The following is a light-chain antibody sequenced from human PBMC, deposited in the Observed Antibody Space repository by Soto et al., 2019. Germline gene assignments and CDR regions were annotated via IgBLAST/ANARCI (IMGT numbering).Light chain of an antibody. CDR3: QHYGSSPGT. Sequence: TQAPDTLSVSPGGPGTLTYGTSQSVSTNLAWYQQKPGQPPRLLIDGASSRAAGIPDRFSGSGSGTVMPLTISRLDPESFDLYYCQHYGSSPGTFGQGTKVDIK. J-gene: IGKJ1*01. V-gene: IGKV3-20*01. CDR1: QSVSTN. CDR2: GAS.